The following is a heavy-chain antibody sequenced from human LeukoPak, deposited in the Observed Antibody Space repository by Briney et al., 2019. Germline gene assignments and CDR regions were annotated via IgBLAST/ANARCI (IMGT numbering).Heavy chain of an antibody. CDR1: GFTVSRNY. CDR2: IYSGCNT. D-gene: IGHD3-10*01. V-gene: IGHV3-53*01. CDR3: ANLPRGDY. J-gene: IGHJ4*02. Sequence: GGSLRLSCAASGFTVSRNYMSWVRQAPGKGLEWVSVIYSGCNTYYAAFVKGRFTISKDTSKTKLYLQINSLPAEDTAVYYCANLPRGDYWGLGTLVTVSS.